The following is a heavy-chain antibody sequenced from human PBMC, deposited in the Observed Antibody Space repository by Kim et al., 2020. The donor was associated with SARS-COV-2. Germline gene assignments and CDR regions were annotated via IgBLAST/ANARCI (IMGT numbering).Heavy chain of an antibody. CDR3: ARVRTRGDYYDGSGYYYEYYFDY. Sequence: SETLSLTCTVSGGSISSYYWSWIRQPPGKGLEWIGYIYYSGSTNYNPSLKSRVTISVDTSKNQFSLKLSSVTAADTAVYYCARVRTRGDYYDGSGYYYEYYFDYWGQGTLVTVSS. V-gene: IGHV4-59*01. CDR1: GGSISSYY. D-gene: IGHD3-22*01. CDR2: IYYSGST. J-gene: IGHJ4*02.